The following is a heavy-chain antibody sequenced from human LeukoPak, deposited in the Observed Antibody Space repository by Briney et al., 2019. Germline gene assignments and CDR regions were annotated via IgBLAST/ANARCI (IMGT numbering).Heavy chain of an antibody. J-gene: IGHJ4*02. CDR1: GHTFTSHD. CDR3: ARRIAAAGVGIVY. Sequence: GASVKVSCKASGHTFTSHDINWVRQATGQGLEWMGWMNPDSGNTGYAQKFQGRVTMTRNPSISTAYMELSSLTSEGTAVYYCARRIAAAGVGIVYWGQGTLVTVSS. CDR2: MNPDSGNT. D-gene: IGHD6-13*01. V-gene: IGHV1-8*01.